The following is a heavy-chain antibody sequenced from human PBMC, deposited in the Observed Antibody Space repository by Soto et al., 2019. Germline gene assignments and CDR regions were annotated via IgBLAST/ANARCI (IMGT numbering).Heavy chain of an antibody. CDR1: GFTFSSYG. D-gene: IGHD3-3*01. CDR2: IWYDGSNK. J-gene: IGHJ4*02. Sequence: GGSLRLSCAASGFTFSSYGMHWVRQAPGKGLEWVAVIWYDGSNKYYADSVKGRFTISRDNSKNTLYLQMNSLRAEDTAVYYCARDGGVVMYYFDYWGQGTLVTVSS. V-gene: IGHV3-33*08. CDR3: ARDGGVVMYYFDY.